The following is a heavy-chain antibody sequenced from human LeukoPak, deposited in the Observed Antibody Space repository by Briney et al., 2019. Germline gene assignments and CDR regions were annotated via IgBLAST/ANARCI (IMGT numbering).Heavy chain of an antibody. J-gene: IGHJ4*02. CDR3: ARYYCSSTSCYGFDY. Sequence: GGSLRLSCKGSGYSFTSYWIGWVRQMPGGGLEWMGIIYPGDSDTRYSPSFQGQVTISADKSISTAYLQWSSLKASDTAMYYCARYYCSSTSCYGFDYWGQGTLVTVSS. D-gene: IGHD2-2*01. CDR2: IYPGDSDT. V-gene: IGHV5-51*01. CDR1: GYSFTSYW.